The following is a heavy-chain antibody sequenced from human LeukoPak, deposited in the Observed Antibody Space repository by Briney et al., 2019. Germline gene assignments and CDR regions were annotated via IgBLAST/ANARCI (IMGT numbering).Heavy chain of an antibody. V-gene: IGHV1-69*04. CDR3: ARATGDDYYYGMDV. J-gene: IGHJ6*02. Sequence: SVKVSCKASGGTFSSYAISWVRQAPGQGLEWMGRIIPILGIANYAQKFQGRVTITADKPTSTAYMELSSLRSEDTAVYYCARATGDDYYYGMDVWGQGTTVTVSS. CDR1: GGTFSSYA. D-gene: IGHD2-21*02. CDR2: IIPILGIA.